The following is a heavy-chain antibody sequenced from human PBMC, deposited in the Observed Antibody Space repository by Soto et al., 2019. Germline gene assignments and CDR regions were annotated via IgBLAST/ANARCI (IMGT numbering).Heavy chain of an antibody. CDR2: ISYDGNKK. D-gene: IGHD1-26*01. CDR3: ARERWEGALDI. J-gene: IGHJ3*02. CDR1: GFTLISYA. V-gene: IGHV3-30-3*01. Sequence: QVQLVESGGGVVQPGRYLSLSCEASGFTLISYAMHWVRQAPGKGLEWVAVISYDGNKKYYADSVQGRFTIAIDNSKNAAYLQRNSVRVEQTAVNYSARERWEGALDIWCQGKMVTVPS.